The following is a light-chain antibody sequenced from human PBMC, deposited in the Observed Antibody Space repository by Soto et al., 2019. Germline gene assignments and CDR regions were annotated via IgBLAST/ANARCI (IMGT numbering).Light chain of an antibody. CDR1: SIDVGGTDH. V-gene: IGLV2-14*03. CDR3: SSYTSFSTYV. J-gene: IGLJ1*01. Sequence: QSAPTQPASVSGSPGQSITISCSGTSIDVGGTDHVSWYLQHPGEAPKLIIYDVGNRPSGVSNRFSGSKADNTATLTVSGLQAEDEADYYCSSYTSFSTYVFGTGTKVTVL. CDR2: DVG.